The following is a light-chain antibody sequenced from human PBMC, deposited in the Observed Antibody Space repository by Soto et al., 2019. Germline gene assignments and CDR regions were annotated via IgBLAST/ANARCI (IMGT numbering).Light chain of an antibody. CDR2: GAT. CDR3: QQSFSVRSWK. CDR1: QTISSW. J-gene: IGKJ1*01. V-gene: IGKV1-5*01. Sequence: DIQMTHSPSTLSGSVLYIVTITCRASQTISSWLAWYQQKPGKAPMLLIYGATNLQSGVPSRFSGSGSRTDFTLTISSLQPEDFATYFCQQSFSVRSWKFGQGTKVDIK.